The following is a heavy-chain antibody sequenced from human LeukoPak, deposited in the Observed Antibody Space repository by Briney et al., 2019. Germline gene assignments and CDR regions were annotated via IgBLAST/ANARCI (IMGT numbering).Heavy chain of an antibody. CDR2: ISGSGGTT. J-gene: IGHJ4*02. CDR1: GFTFSTYA. D-gene: IGHD3-22*01. V-gene: IGHV3-23*01. CDR3: AKTRRDYYPFDY. Sequence: GGSLRLSCAAPGFTFSTYAMTWVRQAPGQGLEWVSGISGSGGTTYYSDSVKGRFTISRDNSKNTLYVQMNSLRAEDTAVYYCAKTRRDYYPFDYWGQGALVTVSS.